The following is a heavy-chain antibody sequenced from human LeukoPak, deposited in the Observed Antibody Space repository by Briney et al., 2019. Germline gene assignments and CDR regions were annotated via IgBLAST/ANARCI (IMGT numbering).Heavy chain of an antibody. CDR1: RYTFAGYS. Sequence: ASVKVSCKASRYTFAGYSLYWVRQAPGQGLEWMGWINPNSGGTNYAQKFQGRVTMTGDTSISTAYMELSRLTSDDTAVYYCGRGRGSYSLDYWGQGTPVTVSS. CDR3: GRGRGSYSLDY. CDR2: INPNSGGT. V-gene: IGHV1-2*02. D-gene: IGHD1-26*01. J-gene: IGHJ4*02.